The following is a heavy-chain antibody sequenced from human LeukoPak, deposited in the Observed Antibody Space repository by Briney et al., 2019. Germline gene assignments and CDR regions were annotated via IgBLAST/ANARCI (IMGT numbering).Heavy chain of an antibody. CDR2: IKSKFDGGTT. D-gene: IGHD2-21*02. V-gene: IGHV3-15*01. CDR3: AIEGRAYCGGDCSEYFQH. Sequence: PGGSLRLSCVASGLTFSHAWMSWVRQAPGKGLEWVGRIKSKFDGGTTHYAAPVKGRFTISRDDSRNTLYLQMDSLKIEDTAIYYCAIEGRAYCGGDCSEYFQHWGQGTLVTVSS. CDR1: GLTFSHAW. J-gene: IGHJ1*01.